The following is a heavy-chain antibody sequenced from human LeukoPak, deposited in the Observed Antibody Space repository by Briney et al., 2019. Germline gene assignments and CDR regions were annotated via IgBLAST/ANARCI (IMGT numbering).Heavy chain of an antibody. Sequence: PSETLSLTCTVSGGSISSYYWSWIRQPPGKGLEWIGYIYYSGSTNYNPSLKSRVTISVDTSKNQFSLKLSSVTAADTAVYYCAREGGVGATLRLYYFDYWGQGTLVTVSS. V-gene: IGHV4-59*01. CDR1: GGSISSYY. J-gene: IGHJ4*02. CDR2: IYYSGST. D-gene: IGHD1-26*01. CDR3: AREGGVGATLRLYYFDY.